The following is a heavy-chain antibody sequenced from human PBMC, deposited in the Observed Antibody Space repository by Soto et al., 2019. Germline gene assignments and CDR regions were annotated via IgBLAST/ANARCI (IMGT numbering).Heavy chain of an antibody. CDR3: ARGSNYRGHNYNWFDP. D-gene: IGHD1-20*01. V-gene: IGHV1-69*06. Sequence: SVKVSCKASGGTFSSYAISWVRQAPGQGLEWMGGIIPIFGTANYAQKFQGRVTITADKSTSTAYMELSSLRSEDTAVYYCARGSNYRGHNYNWFDPWGQCTLVTVSS. J-gene: IGHJ5*02. CDR2: IIPIFGTA. CDR1: GGTFSSYA.